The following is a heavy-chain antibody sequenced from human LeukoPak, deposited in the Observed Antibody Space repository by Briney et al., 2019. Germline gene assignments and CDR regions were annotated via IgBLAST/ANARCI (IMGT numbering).Heavy chain of an antibody. D-gene: IGHD6-19*01. V-gene: IGHV4-39*07. CDR2: IYYSGST. Sequence: PSETLSLTCTVSGGSISSSSYYWGWIRQPPGKGLEWIGSIYYSGSTYYNPSLKSRVTISVDTSKNQFSLKLSSVTAADTAVYYCARASLYSSGWEIDYWGQGTLVTVSS. CDR1: GGSISSSSYY. CDR3: ARASLYSSGWEIDY. J-gene: IGHJ4*02.